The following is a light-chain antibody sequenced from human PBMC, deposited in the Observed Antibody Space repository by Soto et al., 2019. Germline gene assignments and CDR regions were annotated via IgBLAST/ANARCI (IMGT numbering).Light chain of an antibody. CDR1: SSDVGGYNY. Sequence: QSALTQPPSASGSPGQSVTLSCTGTSSDVGGYNYVSWYQQLPGKAPKLMIYEVNKRPSGVPDRFSGSKSGNTASLTVSGLQAEDEADYFCSSYAGSNNYVFGTGTKLTVL. CDR3: SSYAGSNNYV. V-gene: IGLV2-8*01. J-gene: IGLJ1*01. CDR2: EVN.